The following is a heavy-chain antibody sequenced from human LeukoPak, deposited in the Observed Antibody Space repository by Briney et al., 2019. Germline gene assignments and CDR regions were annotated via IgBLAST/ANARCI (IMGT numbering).Heavy chain of an antibody. V-gene: IGHV1-69*13. Sequence: ASVKVSFKASGGTFISYAISWVRQAPGQGLEWMGGIIPIFGTANYAQKFQGRVTITADESTSTAYMELSSLRSEDTAVYYCAIEYSSSSRFQDYWGQGTLVTVSS. CDR2: IIPIFGTA. CDR1: GGTFISYA. D-gene: IGHD6-6*01. J-gene: IGHJ4*02. CDR3: AIEYSSSSRFQDY.